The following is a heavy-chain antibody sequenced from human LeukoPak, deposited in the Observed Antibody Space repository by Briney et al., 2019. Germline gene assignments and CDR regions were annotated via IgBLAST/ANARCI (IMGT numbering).Heavy chain of an antibody. Sequence: GGSLRLSCAASGFTVITNYMSWVRQAPGKGLEWVSVIYSDGTTHYADSVKGRFTISRDNSKNSLYLHMNSLRAEDTAIYYCAKRRVSGSSSKSDYWGQGTLVTVSS. CDR2: IYSDGTT. CDR1: GFTVITNY. J-gene: IGHJ4*02. V-gene: IGHV3-53*01. D-gene: IGHD6-6*01. CDR3: AKRRVSGSSSKSDY.